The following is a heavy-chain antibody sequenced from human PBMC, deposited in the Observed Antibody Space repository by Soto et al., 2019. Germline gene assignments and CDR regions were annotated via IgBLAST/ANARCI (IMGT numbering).Heavy chain of an antibody. V-gene: IGHV3-7*01. Sequence: DVQLVESGGGLVQPGGSLRLSCAASGFTFSSYWMNWVRQAPGKGLEWVANIKQDGSEKFYVDSVEGRFTISRDNAKNSLYLQMNSLRAEDTAVYYCARVGYSSGWYGCEFFLHWGQGTLVTVSS. D-gene: IGHD6-19*01. CDR1: GFTFSSYW. J-gene: IGHJ1*01. CDR3: ARVGYSSGWYGCEFFLH. CDR2: IKQDGSEK.